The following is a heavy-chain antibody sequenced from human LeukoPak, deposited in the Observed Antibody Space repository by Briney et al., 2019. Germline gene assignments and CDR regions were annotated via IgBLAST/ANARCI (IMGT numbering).Heavy chain of an antibody. Sequence: SETLSLTCAVSGGSFSGYYWSWIRQPPGKGLEWIGESNHSGSTNYNPSLKSRVTISVDTSKNQFSLKLSSVTAADTAVYYCARSRRTNYYYYGMDVWGQGTTVTVSS. CDR3: ARSRRTNYYYYGMDV. J-gene: IGHJ6*02. CDR1: GGSFSGYY. CDR2: SNHSGST. V-gene: IGHV4-34*01.